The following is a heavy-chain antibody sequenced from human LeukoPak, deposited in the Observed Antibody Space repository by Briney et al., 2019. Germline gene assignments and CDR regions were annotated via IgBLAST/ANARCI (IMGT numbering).Heavy chain of an antibody. V-gene: IGHV3-15*04. Sequence: RAGGSLRLSCAASGLIFSDAWMGWVRQAPGKGLEWVGRIANKINSERKDYAAPVRGRFSISRDDSENTLYLQMNGLQTEDTGVYYCTTEGQQTESSGFDFWGRGTPVTVSS. CDR3: TTEGQQTESSGFDF. J-gene: IGHJ4*02. CDR2: IANKINSERK. D-gene: IGHD3-10*01. CDR1: GLIFSDAW.